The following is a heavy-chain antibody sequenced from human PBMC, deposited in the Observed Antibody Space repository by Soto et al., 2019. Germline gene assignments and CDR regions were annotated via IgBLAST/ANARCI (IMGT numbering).Heavy chain of an antibody. Sequence: SLRLSCAASGFTFTRYSMNWVRQAPGKGLEWVSSISSTTNYIYYADSMKGRFTVSRDNAKNSVYLEMNSLSAEDTAVYYCARESEDLTSNFDYWGQGTLVTVSS. V-gene: IGHV3-21*01. J-gene: IGHJ4*02. CDR2: ISSTTNYI. CDR3: ARESEDLTSNFDY. CDR1: GFTFTRYS.